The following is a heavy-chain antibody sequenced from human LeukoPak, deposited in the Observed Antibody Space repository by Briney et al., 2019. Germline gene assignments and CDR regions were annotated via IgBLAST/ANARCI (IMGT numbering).Heavy chain of an antibody. Sequence: PPQTLSLTCTVSGGSISSGSYYWSWIRQPAGKGLEWIGRIYTSGSTNYNPSLRSRVTISVDTSKNQFSLKLSSVTAADTAVYYCARSSGWYMRDWYFDLWGRGTLVTVSS. V-gene: IGHV4-61*02. CDR2: IYTSGST. J-gene: IGHJ2*01. CDR1: GGSISSGSYY. D-gene: IGHD6-19*01. CDR3: ARSSGWYMRDWYFDL.